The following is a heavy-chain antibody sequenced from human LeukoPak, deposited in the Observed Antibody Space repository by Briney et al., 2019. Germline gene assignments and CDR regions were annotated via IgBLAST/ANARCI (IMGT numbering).Heavy chain of an antibody. J-gene: IGHJ3*02. CDR1: GGSISSGGYY. CDR2: IYYSGST. D-gene: IGHD3-22*01. V-gene: IGHV4-31*03. CDR3: ARVDRDYYDSSGYGAFDI. Sequence: SQTLSLTCTVSGGSISSGGYYWSWIRQHPGKGLEWIGYIYYSGSTNYNPSLKSRVTISVDTSKNQFSLKLSSVTAADTAVYYCARVDRDYYDSSGYGAFDIWGQGTMVTVSS.